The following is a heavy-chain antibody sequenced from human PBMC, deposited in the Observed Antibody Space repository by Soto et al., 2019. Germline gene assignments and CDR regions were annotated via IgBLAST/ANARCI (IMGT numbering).Heavy chain of an antibody. CDR1: GFTFSSYS. Sequence: GGSLRLSCAASGFTFSSYSMNWVRQAPGKGLEWLSSISSSSSYIYYADSVKGRFTISRDNAKNSLYLQMNSLRAEDTAVYYCARDLSTVVIDYWGQGTLVTVSS. J-gene: IGHJ4*02. CDR2: ISSSSSYI. V-gene: IGHV3-21*01. CDR3: ARDLSTVVIDY. D-gene: IGHD4-17*01.